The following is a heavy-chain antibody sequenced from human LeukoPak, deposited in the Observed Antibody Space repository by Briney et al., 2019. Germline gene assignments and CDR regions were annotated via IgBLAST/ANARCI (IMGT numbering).Heavy chain of an antibody. V-gene: IGHV1-46*01. CDR1: GYTFTKSY. D-gene: IGHD5-24*01. Sequence: GASVKVSCKASGYTFTKSYIHWVRQAPGQRLEWMGLINPGGGNTDYAQNFQGRLTMTSDTSARTVYMELSGLRSDDTAVYYCARIRDGYNDAYDIWGQGTLVTVPS. J-gene: IGHJ3*02. CDR2: INPGGGNT. CDR3: ARIRDGYNDAYDI.